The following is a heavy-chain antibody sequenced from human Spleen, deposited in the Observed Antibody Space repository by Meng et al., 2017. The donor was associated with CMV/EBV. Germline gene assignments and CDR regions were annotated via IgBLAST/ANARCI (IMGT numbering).Heavy chain of an antibody. J-gene: IGHJ4*02. D-gene: IGHD3-22*01. V-gene: IGHV3-23*01. Sequence: GESLKISCVASGFAFSTYAMSWVRQAPGKGLEWVSSISGSVRSTHYADSVKGRFTIFRDNSKNTLYLQMNSLRAEDTAVYYCAKDQGQYDSSGYPFYFHYWGQGTLVTVSS. CDR1: GFAFSTYA. CDR3: AKDQGQYDSSGYPFYFHY. CDR2: ISGSVRST.